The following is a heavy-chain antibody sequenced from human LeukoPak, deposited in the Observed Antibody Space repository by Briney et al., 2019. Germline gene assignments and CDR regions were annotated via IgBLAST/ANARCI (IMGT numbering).Heavy chain of an antibody. V-gene: IGHV4-38-2*02. J-gene: IGHJ6*03. CDR3: ARLLAVGWIPADYYYYMDV. CDR1: GYSISSGYY. Sequence: SETLSLTCTVSGYSISSGYYWGWIRQPPGKGLEWIGSIYHSGSTYYKPSLKSRVTISVDTSKNQFSLKLRSVTAADTAVYYCARLLAVGWIPADYYYYMDVWGKGTTVTISS. D-gene: IGHD6-19*01. CDR2: IYHSGST.